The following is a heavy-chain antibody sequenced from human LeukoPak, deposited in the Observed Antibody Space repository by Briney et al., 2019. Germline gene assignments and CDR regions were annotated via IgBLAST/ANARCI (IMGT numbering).Heavy chain of an antibody. V-gene: IGHV1-2*02. CDR1: GYTFTGYY. CDR2: INPNSGGT. D-gene: IGHD2-2*01. J-gene: IGHJ5*02. Sequence: ASVKVSCKASGYTFTGYYMHWVRQAPGQGLEWMGWINPNSGGTNYAQKFQGRVTMTRDTSISTAYMELSRLGSDDTAVYYCARGGIVVVPAAIDWFDPWGQGTLVTVSS. CDR3: ARGGIVVVPAAIDWFDP.